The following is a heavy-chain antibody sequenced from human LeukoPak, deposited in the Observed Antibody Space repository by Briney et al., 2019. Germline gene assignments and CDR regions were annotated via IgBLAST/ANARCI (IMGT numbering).Heavy chain of an antibody. V-gene: IGHV3-30*04. CDR1: AFSCSDYT. Sequence: KFARAPQAFSCSDYTMHWVQQAAGKVLERVTVMSHDGSQQYYADSVKGRFTISRDNSKNTLYLEMSSLRGDDSAMYYCASAKNSAWHNFDYWGQGTLVTVSS. D-gene: IGHD6-19*01. CDR3: ASAKNSAWHNFDY. J-gene: IGHJ4*02. CDR2: MSHDGSQQ.